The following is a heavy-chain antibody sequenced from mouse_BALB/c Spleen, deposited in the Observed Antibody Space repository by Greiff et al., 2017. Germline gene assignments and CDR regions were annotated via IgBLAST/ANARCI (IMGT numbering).Heavy chain of an antibody. Sequence: EVKLVESGGGLVQPGGSMKLSCVASGFTFSNYWMNWVRQSPEKGLEWVAEIRLKSNNYATHYAESVKGRFTISRDDSKSSVYLQMNNLRAEDTGIYYCTRGYGSSYGYSMDYWGQGTSVTVSS. CDR1: GFTFSNYW. D-gene: IGHD1-1*01. J-gene: IGHJ4*01. V-gene: IGHV6-6*02. CDR2: IRLKSNNYAT. CDR3: TRGYGSSYGYSMDY.